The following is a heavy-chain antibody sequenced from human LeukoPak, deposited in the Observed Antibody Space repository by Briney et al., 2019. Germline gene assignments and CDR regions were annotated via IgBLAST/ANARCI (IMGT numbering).Heavy chain of an antibody. D-gene: IGHD3-10*01. CDR2: IYFSGST. CDR1: GGSISSSDYY. Sequence: SETLSLTCTVSGGSISSSDYYWGWIRQPPGKGLEWIGSIYFSGSTYYNPSLKSRVTISVDTSRYQFSLKLSSVTAADTAVYYCARHNGYGSGPYYLYYYYGMDVWGQGTTVTVSS. V-gene: IGHV4-39*01. CDR3: ARHNGYGSGPYYLYYYYGMDV. J-gene: IGHJ6*02.